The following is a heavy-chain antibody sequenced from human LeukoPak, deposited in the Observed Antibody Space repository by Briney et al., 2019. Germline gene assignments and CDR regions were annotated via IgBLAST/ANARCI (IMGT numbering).Heavy chain of an antibody. J-gene: IGHJ6*02. D-gene: IGHD3-3*01. Sequence: PGGSLRLSCAASGSTFSSYVMSWVRQAPGKGLEWVSDISGGGGTTYYADYVKGRFTISRDNSKNTLYLQMNSLRAEDTAVYYCAKEGNYDFWSGFSYGMDIWGQGTTVSVSS. CDR1: GSTFSSYV. CDR3: AKEGNYDFWSGFSYGMDI. CDR2: ISGGGGTT. V-gene: IGHV3-23*01.